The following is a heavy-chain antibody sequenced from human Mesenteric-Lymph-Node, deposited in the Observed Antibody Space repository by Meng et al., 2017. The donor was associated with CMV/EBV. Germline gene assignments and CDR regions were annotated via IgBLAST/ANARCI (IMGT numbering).Heavy chain of an antibody. D-gene: IGHD3-3*01. CDR2: ISPYSGDT. CDR1: GYTFTSYC. Sequence: AGYTFTSYCRRWVRQPPGQGLEYMGGISPYSGDTKYAAKFRSRVTMTWDTSISTAYMALSSLRSDDTAIYYCARGSYNLEWFSFLDFWGQGTLVTVSS. V-gene: IGHV1-2*02. CDR3: ARGSYNLEWFSFLDF. J-gene: IGHJ4*02.